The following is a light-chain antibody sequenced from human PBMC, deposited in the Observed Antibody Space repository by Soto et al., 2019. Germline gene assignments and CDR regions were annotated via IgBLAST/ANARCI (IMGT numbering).Light chain of an antibody. V-gene: IGKV4-1*01. CDR2: WAS. Sequence: DIVMTQSPDSLSVSLGERATINCKSSQCVLYTSNNKNYLTWYQQKPGQPPKMIIYWASTRESGVPDRFSGSGSGADFTLTINSLQAEDVAVYFCHQYYRTPYTFGQGTKLEIK. J-gene: IGKJ2*01. CDR1: QCVLYTSNNKNY. CDR3: HQYYRTPYT.